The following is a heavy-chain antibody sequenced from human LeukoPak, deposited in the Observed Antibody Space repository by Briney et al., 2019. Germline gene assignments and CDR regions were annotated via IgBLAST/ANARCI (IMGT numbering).Heavy chain of an antibody. J-gene: IGHJ3*02. CDR1: GYTFITYD. CDR3: VVDSSGYYAFDI. Sequence: GASVKVSCKASGYTFITYDINWVRQAPGQGLEWMGWMNPTSGNTGYAQKFQGRVTITRKTSISTVYMELSSLRSEDTAVYYCVVDSSGYYAFDIWGQGTLVTVSS. V-gene: IGHV1-8*03. D-gene: IGHD3-22*01. CDR2: MNPTSGNT.